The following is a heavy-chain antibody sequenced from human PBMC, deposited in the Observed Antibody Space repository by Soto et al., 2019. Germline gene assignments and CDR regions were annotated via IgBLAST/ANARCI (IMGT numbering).Heavy chain of an antibody. V-gene: IGHV4-39*01. D-gene: IGHD2-8*01. CDR3: ARVRDIVLMVYAMDV. Sequence: PSETLSLTCTVSGGSISSSSYYWGWIRQPPGKGLEWIGSIYYSGSTYYNPSLKSRVTISVDTSKNQFSLKLSSVTAADTAVYYCARVRDIVLMVYAMDVWGKGTTVTVSS. CDR2: IYYSGST. CDR1: GGSISSSSYY. J-gene: IGHJ6*03.